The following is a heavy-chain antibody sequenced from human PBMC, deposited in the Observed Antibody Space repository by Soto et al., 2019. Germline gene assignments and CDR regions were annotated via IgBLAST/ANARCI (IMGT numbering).Heavy chain of an antibody. J-gene: IGHJ3*02. Sequence: GESLKISCKGSGYSSTSYWIGWVRQMPGKGLEWMGIIYPGDSDTRYSPSFQGQVTISADKSIGTAYLQWSSLKASDTAMYYCARPGGFHCSGGSCYSIPDAFDIWGQGTMVTVSS. V-gene: IGHV5-51*01. CDR3: ARPGGFHCSGGSCYSIPDAFDI. CDR2: IYPGDSDT. CDR1: GYSSTSYW. D-gene: IGHD2-15*01.